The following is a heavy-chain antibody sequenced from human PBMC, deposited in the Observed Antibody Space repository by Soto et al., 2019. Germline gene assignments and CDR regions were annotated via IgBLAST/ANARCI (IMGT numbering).Heavy chain of an antibody. CDR2: IYYSGST. J-gene: IGHJ6*03. CDR3: ARDYGDYEGSYYYYMDV. Sequence: QVQLQESGPGLVKPSETLSLTCTVSGGSISSYYWSWIRQPPGKGLEWIGYIYYSGSTKYNPSLKSRVTISVDTSKNQFARKLSSVTAADTAVYYCARDYGDYEGSYYYYMDVWGKGTTVTVSS. V-gene: IGHV4-59*12. D-gene: IGHD4-17*01. CDR1: GGSISSYY.